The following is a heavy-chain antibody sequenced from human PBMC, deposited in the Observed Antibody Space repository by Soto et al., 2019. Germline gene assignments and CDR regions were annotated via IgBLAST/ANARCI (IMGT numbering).Heavy chain of an antibody. CDR1: GGTFSSYA. Sequence: QVQLVQSGAEVKKPGSSVKVSCKASGGTFSSYAISWVXXXPGQGLGWMGGIIPIFGTANYAQKFQGRVTITADESTSTAYMELSSLRSEDTAVYYCARPSHYYDSSGHLDYWGQGTLVTVSS. J-gene: IGHJ4*02. V-gene: IGHV1-69*01. D-gene: IGHD3-22*01. CDR3: ARPSHYYDSSGHLDY. CDR2: IIPIFGTA.